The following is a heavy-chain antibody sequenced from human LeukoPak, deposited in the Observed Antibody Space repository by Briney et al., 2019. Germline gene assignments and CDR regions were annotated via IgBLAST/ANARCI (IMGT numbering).Heavy chain of an antibody. CDR1: GFSFSNYA. V-gene: IGHV3-23*01. J-gene: IGHJ4*02. Sequence: GGPLRLSCAASGFSFSNYAMTWVRQAPGKGLAWVSVVSGSSGTKYYADSVKGRFTISRDNSKNTLYLQMNSLRAEDTAVYYCARVSGYSYGPTDYWGQGTLVTVSS. CDR2: VSGSSGTK. CDR3: ARVSGYSYGPTDY. D-gene: IGHD5-18*01.